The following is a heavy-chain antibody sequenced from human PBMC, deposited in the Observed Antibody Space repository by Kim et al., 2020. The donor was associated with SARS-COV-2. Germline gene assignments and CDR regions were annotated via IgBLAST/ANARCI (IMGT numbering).Heavy chain of an antibody. V-gene: IGHV3-9*01. CDR3: ATSIDYRYTGDWY. J-gene: IGHJ2*01. D-gene: IGHD1-20*01. CDR1: GFTFDDYA. Sequence: GGSLRLSCAASGFTFDDYAMHWVRQAPGKGLELVSTISWNSGSITYADSVQGRFTISRDNTKNSLYLQMNSLRNEDTALYYCATSIDYRYTGDWY. CDR2: ISWNSGSI.